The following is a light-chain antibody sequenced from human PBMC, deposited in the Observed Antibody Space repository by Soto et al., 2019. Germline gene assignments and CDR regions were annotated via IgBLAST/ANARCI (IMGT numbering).Light chain of an antibody. CDR3: QKYDTAPFT. CDR1: QGISNY. J-gene: IGKJ3*01. CDR2: GAS. V-gene: IGKV1-27*01. Sequence: DIQMTQSPSSLSASVGDRVIITCRASQGISNYLAWYQQKPGKVPNVLIYGASTLQSGVPSRFSGSGSGTDFTLTISSLQPEDVATYYCQKYDTAPFTFGPGTKVDIK.